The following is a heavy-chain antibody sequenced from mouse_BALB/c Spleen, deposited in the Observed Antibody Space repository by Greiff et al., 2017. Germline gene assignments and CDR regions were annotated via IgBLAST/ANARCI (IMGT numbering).Heavy chain of an antibody. Sequence: EVMLVESGGGLVKPGGSLKLSCAASGFTFSSYTMSWVRQTPEKRLEWVATISSGGGNTYYPDSVKGRFTISRDNAKNTLYLQMSSLKSEDTAMYYCARDGYYDAMDDWGQGTSVTVSS. V-gene: IGHV5-6-4*01. CDR1: GFTFSSYT. CDR2: ISSGGGNT. J-gene: IGHJ4*01. CDR3: ARDGYYDAMDD. D-gene: IGHD2-2*01.